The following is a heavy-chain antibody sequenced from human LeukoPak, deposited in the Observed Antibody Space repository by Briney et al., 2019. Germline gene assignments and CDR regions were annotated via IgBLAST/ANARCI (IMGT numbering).Heavy chain of an antibody. V-gene: IGHV3-23*01. CDR1: GFTFSDSG. CDR2: INFNGGNT. D-gene: IGHD6-19*01. J-gene: IGHJ4*02. CDR3: ARTHMYGWCFDS. Sequence: GGSLKLSCAASGFTFSDSGMHWVRQAPGKGLEWVSIINFNGGNTYYLSVKGRFTIYRVSSKNKLYLQMSSLRAEDRGVYYCARTHMYGWCFDSWGQGTLVSVCS.